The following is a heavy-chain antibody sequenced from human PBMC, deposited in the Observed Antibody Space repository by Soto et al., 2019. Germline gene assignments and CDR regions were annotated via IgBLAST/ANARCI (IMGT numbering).Heavy chain of an antibody. Sequence: GGSLRLSCAASGFTFSSYSMNWVRQAPGKGLEWVSSISSSSSYIYYADSVKGRLTISRDNAKNSLYLQMNSLRAEDTAVYYCARDYYYDSSGYYAGFDYWRQGTLVTVSS. CDR1: GFTFSSYS. CDR2: ISSSSSYI. D-gene: IGHD3-22*01. CDR3: ARDYYYDSSGYYAGFDY. J-gene: IGHJ4*02. V-gene: IGHV3-21*01.